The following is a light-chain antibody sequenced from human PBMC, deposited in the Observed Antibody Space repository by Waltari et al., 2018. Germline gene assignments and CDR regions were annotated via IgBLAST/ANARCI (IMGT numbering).Light chain of an antibody. CDR1: QSISNY. CDR2: KAS. V-gene: IGKV1-5*03. J-gene: IGKJ2*01. CDR3: QQYNTYSS. Sequence: DIQMTQSPSSLSASVGDRVTITCRASQSISNYLAWYQQKPGKAPILLIYKASTLKSEVPSRFSGSGSGTQFTLTISSLQPPDFATYYCQQYNTYSSFGQGTKLEIK.